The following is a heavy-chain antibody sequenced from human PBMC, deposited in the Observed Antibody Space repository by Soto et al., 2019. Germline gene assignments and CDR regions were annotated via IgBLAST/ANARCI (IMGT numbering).Heavy chain of an antibody. J-gene: IGHJ5*02. CDR2: IYWDDDK. CDR1: GFSLSTSGVG. V-gene: IGHV2-5*02. Sequence: QITLKESGPTLVKPTQTLTLTCTFSGFSLSTSGVGVGWIRQPPGKALEWLALIYWDDDKRYSPSLKSRLTITKDTSKNQVVLTMTNMDPVDTATYYCAHRPRYNWNYVVWFDPWGQGTLVTVSS. CDR3: AHRPRYNWNYVVWFDP. D-gene: IGHD1-7*01.